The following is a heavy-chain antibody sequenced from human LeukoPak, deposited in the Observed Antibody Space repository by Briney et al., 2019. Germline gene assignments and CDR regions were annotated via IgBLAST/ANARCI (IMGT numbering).Heavy chain of an antibody. Sequence: GGSLRLSCAASGLSFSTFGMHWVRQAPGKGLEWVAVISDDGINQYYVDSVKGRFTISADKSISTAYLQWSSLKASDTAMYYCARRPDIAAAGRPWGYQYYCMDVWGKGTTVTVSS. V-gene: IGHV3-30*03. D-gene: IGHD6-13*01. J-gene: IGHJ6*03. CDR2: ISDDGINQ. CDR3: ARRPDIAAAGRPWGYQYYCMDV. CDR1: GLSFSTFG.